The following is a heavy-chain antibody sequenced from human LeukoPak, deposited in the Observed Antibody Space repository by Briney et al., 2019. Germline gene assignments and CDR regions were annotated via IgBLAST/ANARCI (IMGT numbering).Heavy chain of an antibody. Sequence: GGSLRLSCAASGFTFSSYAMSWVRQAPGKGLEWVSTISGSGSTTHYTDSVKGRFTISRGNSKNTLYLQMNSLRAEDTAVYYCAKVPSLVRGLTYYFDYWGQGTLVTVSS. CDR2: ISGSGSTT. V-gene: IGHV3-23*01. CDR1: GFTFSSYA. CDR3: AKVPSLVRGLTYYFDY. D-gene: IGHD3-10*01. J-gene: IGHJ4*02.